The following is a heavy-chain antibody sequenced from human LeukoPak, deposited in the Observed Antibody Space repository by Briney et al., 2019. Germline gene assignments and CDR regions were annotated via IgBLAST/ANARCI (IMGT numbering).Heavy chain of an antibody. D-gene: IGHD1-26*01. CDR1: GGSIGSGGYY. Sequence: KTSETLSLTCTVSGGSIGSGGYYWSWIRPPPGQGLGWIGYIYFSGSTNYNPSLKSRVTISVGTSKNQFSLKLSSVTAADTAVYYCARSKSQSGSYRYYFDYWGQGTLVTVSS. CDR2: IYFSGST. V-gene: IGHV4-61*08. J-gene: IGHJ4*02. CDR3: ARSKSQSGSYRYYFDY.